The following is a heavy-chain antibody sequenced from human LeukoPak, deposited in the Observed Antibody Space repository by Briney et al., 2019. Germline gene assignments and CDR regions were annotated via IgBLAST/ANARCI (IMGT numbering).Heavy chain of an antibody. J-gene: IGHJ4*02. CDR3: ARLNYGVSDY. D-gene: IGHD4-17*01. CDR2: INHSGST. CDR1: GGSFSNYY. V-gene: IGHV4-34*01. Sequence: KSSETLSLTCAVYGGSFSNYYWTWIRQSPGKGLEWIGEINHSGSTNYNPSLKSRVTISVDTSKNQFSLKLSSVTAADTAVYYCARLNYGVSDYWGQGTLVSVSS.